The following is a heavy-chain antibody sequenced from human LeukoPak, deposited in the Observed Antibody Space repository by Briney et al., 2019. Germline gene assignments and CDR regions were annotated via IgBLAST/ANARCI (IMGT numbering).Heavy chain of an antibody. D-gene: IGHD4-11*01. V-gene: IGHV4-34*01. CDR1: GGSFSGYY. CDR2: INHSGST. Sequence: PSETLSLTCAVYGGSFSGYYWGWIRQPPGKGLEWIGEINHSGSTNYNPSLKSRVTISVDTSKNQFSLKLSSVTAADTAVYYCARLGYSNYPTDYWGQGTLVTVSS. CDR3: ARLGYSNYPTDY. J-gene: IGHJ4*02.